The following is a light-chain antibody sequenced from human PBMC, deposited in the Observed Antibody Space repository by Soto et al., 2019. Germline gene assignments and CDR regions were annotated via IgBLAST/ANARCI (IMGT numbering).Light chain of an antibody. CDR1: QSISTW. Sequence: DIQMTQSPSTLSASVGDRVTITCRASQSISTWLAWYQQKPGKAPILLIYKASNLESGVPSRFSGSGSGTEFTLTISSLQPDDFAAYYCQQYNSYPWTFGQGTKVGIK. V-gene: IGKV1-5*03. CDR2: KAS. J-gene: IGKJ1*01. CDR3: QQYNSYPWT.